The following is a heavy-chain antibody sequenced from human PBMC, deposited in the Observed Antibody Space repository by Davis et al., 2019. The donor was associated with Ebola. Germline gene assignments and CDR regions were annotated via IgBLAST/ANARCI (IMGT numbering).Heavy chain of an antibody. CDR3: AVDPARPGAVLHH. CDR2: VNHSGST. V-gene: IGHV4-34*01. Sequence: PSETLSLTCAVYGGSFSDGSFSDYYWTWIRQFPGKGLEWIGEVNHSGSTNYNPSLGGRVTMSGDTSRSQISLKLYSVTAADTAVYYCAVDPARPGAVLHHWGQGTLVTVSS. D-gene: IGHD6-6*01. CDR1: GGSFSDGSFSDYY. J-gene: IGHJ1*01.